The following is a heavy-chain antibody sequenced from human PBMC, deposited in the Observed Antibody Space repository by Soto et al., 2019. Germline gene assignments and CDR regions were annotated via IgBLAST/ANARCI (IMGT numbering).Heavy chain of an antibody. Sequence: GESLKVSWKGSGYSFTSYLISWVRQMPGKGLECMGRIDPSDSYTNYSPSFQGHVTISADKSISTAYLQWSSLKASDTAMYYCARLVMPLGSATTTAGLDPWGQGTLVTVSS. J-gene: IGHJ5*02. D-gene: IGHD3-16*01. CDR1: GYSFTSYL. CDR2: IDPSDSYT. CDR3: ARLVMPLGSATTTAGLDP. V-gene: IGHV5-10-1*01.